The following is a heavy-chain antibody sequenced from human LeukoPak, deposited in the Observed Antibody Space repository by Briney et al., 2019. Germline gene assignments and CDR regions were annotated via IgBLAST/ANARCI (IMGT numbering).Heavy chain of an antibody. V-gene: IGHV4-34*01. J-gene: IGHJ4*02. D-gene: IGHD6-19*01. Sequence: PGRSLRLSCAASGFTFSSYAMHWVRQAPGKGLEWIGEINHSGSTSYNPSLKSRVTISVDTSKNQFSLKLSSVTAADTAVYYCARDGGWRRMNDYWGQGTLVTVSS. CDR1: GFTFSSYA. CDR3: ARDGGWRRMNDY. CDR2: INHSGST.